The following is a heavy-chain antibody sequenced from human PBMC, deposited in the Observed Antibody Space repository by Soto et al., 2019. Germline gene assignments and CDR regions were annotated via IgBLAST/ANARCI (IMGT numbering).Heavy chain of an antibody. CDR1: GFSISSGGYY. CDR3: ARHKTYYYDSSGYYLDY. J-gene: IGHJ4*02. Sequence: SETLCLTCTVSGFSISSGGYYWIWIRQHPGKGLEWIGYIYYSGSTYYNPSLKSRVTISVDTPKNQFSLKLSSVTAADTAVYYCARHKTYYYDSSGYYLDYWGEGPLVTAPQ. V-gene: IGHV4-31*03. CDR2: IYYSGST. D-gene: IGHD3-22*01.